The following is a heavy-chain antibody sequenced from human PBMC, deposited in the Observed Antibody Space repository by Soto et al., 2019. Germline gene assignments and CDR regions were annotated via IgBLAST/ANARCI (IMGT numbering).Heavy chain of an antibody. D-gene: IGHD3-3*01. J-gene: IGHJ6*02. Sequence: ASVKVSCKASGGTFSSYAISWVRQAPGQGLEWMGGIIPIFGTANYAQKFQGRVTITADKSTSTAYMELSSLRSEDTAVYYCAIAPLFTIGGVVIPYYYYGMDFWGQGTTVTVSS. CDR1: GGTFSSYA. V-gene: IGHV1-69*06. CDR2: IIPIFGTA. CDR3: AIAPLFTIGGVVIPYYYYGMDF.